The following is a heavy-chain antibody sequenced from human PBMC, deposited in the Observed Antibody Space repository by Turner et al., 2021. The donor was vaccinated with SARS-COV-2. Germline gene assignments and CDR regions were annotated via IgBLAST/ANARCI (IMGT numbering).Heavy chain of an antibody. CDR2: INHSGNT. CDR1: GGSFGGYY. CDR3: ARCRDEYIWGSPTPTYYFDY. D-gene: IGHD3-16*01. J-gene: IGHJ4*02. Sequence: QVQLQQLGAGLLTPSETLSLTCVVYGGSFGGYYWSFIRQPPGKGLEWVREINHSGNTNYNPSLQSRVITSIDTSKDHFSMKLASVTAADTAVDYCARCRDEYIWGSPTPTYYFDYWGQGTLVTVSS. V-gene: IGHV4-34*01.